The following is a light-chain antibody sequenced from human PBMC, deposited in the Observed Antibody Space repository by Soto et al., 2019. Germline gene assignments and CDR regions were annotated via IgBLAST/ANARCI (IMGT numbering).Light chain of an antibody. J-gene: IGKJ5*01. CDR2: DAF. CDR1: QSVGIY. Sequence: EIVLTQSPATLSLSPGERATLSCRASQSVGIYLTWYQQKPGQAPRLLIYDAFNRATDIPARFSGSGAWTNVTPPISSLEPEEFAVYYWQQGYNWPPITFGQGTRLEIK. CDR3: QQGYNWPPIT. V-gene: IGKV3-11*01.